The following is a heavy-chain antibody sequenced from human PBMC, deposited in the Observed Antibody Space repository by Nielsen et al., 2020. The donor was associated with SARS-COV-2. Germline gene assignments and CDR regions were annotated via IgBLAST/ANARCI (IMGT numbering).Heavy chain of an antibody. Sequence: GGSLRLSCAASGFPFCSYEMNWVRQAPGKALEWLSYIGGNGRNIFYADSVKGRFTISRDNAENSLSLQMNSLRAEDTAVYYCARDWGFGEQPYYYYGMDVWGQGTTVTVSS. CDR1: GFPFCSYE. J-gene: IGHJ6*02. V-gene: IGHV3-48*03. CDR2: IGGNGRNI. D-gene: IGHD3-10*01. CDR3: ARDWGFGEQPYYYYGMDV.